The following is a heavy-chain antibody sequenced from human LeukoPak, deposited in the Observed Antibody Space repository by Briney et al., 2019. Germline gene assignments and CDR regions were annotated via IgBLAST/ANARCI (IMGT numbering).Heavy chain of an antibody. CDR2: IYTIGST. Sequence: PSETLSVTCTVSGDSISIYYWSWIRQPAGKGLEWIGRIYTIGSTNYNPSLKSRVTMSLDSSKNQLSLKLTSVTAADTAVYYCARDLGYSEFFDYWGQGTIVTVSS. CDR1: GDSISIYY. J-gene: IGHJ4*02. V-gene: IGHV4-4*07. D-gene: IGHD2-15*01. CDR3: ARDLGYSEFFDY.